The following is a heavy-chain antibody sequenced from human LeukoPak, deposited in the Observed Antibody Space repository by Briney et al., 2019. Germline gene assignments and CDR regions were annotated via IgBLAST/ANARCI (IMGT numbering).Heavy chain of an antibody. D-gene: IGHD2-15*01. CDR3: ARGYCSGGSCYHQFDY. Sequence: ASVKVSCKASGYTFTSYYMHWVRQAPGQGLEWMGIINHSGGSTSYAQKFQGRVTITADESTSTAYMELSSLRSEDTAVYYCARGYCSGGSCYHQFDYWGQGTLVTVSS. V-gene: IGHV1-46*01. CDR2: INHSGGST. CDR1: GYTFTSYY. J-gene: IGHJ4*02.